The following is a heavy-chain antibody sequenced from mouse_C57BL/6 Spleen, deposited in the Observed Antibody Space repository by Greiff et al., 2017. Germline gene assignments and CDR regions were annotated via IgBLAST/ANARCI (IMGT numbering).Heavy chain of an antibody. CDR3: ARGSFHWYFDV. J-gene: IGHJ1*03. V-gene: IGHV1-76*01. CDR1: GYTFTDYY. CDR2: IYPGSGNT. Sequence: VQLQQSGAELVRPGASVKLSCKASGYTFTDYYINWVKQRPGQGLEWIARIYPGSGNTYYNEKFKGKATLTAEKSSSTAYMQLSSLTSEDSAVYFCARGSFHWYFDVWGTGTTVTVSS.